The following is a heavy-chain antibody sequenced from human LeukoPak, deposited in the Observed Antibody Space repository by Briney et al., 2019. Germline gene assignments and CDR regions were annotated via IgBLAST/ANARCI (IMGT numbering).Heavy chain of an antibody. CDR3: AKDKTRQWPYADAFDI. D-gene: IGHD6-19*01. J-gene: IGHJ3*02. CDR2: ISGSGGST. V-gene: IGHV3-23*01. Sequence: GGSLRLSCAASGFTFGSYGMSWVRQAPGKGLEWVSAISGSGGSTYYADSVKGRFTISRDNSKNTLYLQMNSLRAEDAAVYYCAKDKTRQWPYADAFDIWGQGTMVTVSS. CDR1: GFTFGSYG.